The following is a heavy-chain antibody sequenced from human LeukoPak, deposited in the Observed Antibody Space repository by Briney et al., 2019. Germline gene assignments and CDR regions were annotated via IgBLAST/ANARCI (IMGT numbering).Heavy chain of an antibody. CDR1: GCSISSYY. D-gene: IGHD5-12*01. CDR3: ARQGGRGYDLHFDY. V-gene: IGHV4-59*08. Sequence: SETLSLTCTVSGCSISSYYRSWIRQPPGKGLEWIGYIHYSGSTNYNPSLERRIPISLDTSKNQFSLKLRSVTAADTAVYYCARQGGRGYDLHFDYWGQGTLVTVSS. CDR2: IHYSGST. J-gene: IGHJ4*02.